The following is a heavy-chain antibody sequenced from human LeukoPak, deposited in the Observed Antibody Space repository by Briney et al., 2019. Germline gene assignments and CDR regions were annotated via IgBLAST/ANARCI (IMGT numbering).Heavy chain of an antibody. CDR3: ARDLSNSSSWFNWFDP. Sequence: ASVKVSCKASGGTFSSYAISWVRQAPGQGLEWMGGIIPIFSTANYARKFQGRVTITTDESTSTAYMELSSLRSEDTAVYYCARDLSNSSSWFNWFDPWGQGTLVTVSS. CDR2: IIPIFSTA. CDR1: GGTFSSYA. D-gene: IGHD6-13*01. J-gene: IGHJ5*02. V-gene: IGHV1-69*05.